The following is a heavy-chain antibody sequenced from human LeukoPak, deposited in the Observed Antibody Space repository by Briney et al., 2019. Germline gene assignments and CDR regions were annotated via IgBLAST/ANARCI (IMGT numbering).Heavy chain of an antibody. J-gene: IGHJ4*02. D-gene: IGHD2-2*01. Sequence: SETLSLTCAISGGSGGSISSSNWWNWVRQPPGKGLEWIGEIYHSGSTNYNPSLKSRVTISVDKSKNQFSLKLNSVTAADTAVYYCARAGQGYCSSASCFLSLDYWGQGTLVTVSS. CDR1: GGSGGSISSSNW. V-gene: IGHV4-4*02. CDR2: IYHSGST. CDR3: ARAGQGYCSSASCFLSLDY.